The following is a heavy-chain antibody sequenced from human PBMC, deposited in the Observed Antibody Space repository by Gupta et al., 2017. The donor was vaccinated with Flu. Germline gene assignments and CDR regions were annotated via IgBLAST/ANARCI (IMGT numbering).Heavy chain of an antibody. J-gene: IGHJ4*02. V-gene: IGHV4-34*01. CDR2: INHSGST. Sequence: SCIRQPPGMGLEWIGEINHSGSTNYNPSLKSRVTISVDTSKNQFSLKLSSVTAADTAVYYCARAEKSLPLDYWGQGTLVTVAS. CDR3: ARAEKSLPLDY.